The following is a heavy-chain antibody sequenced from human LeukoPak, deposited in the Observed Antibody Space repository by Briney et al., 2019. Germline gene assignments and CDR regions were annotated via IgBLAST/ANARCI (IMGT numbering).Heavy chain of an antibody. D-gene: IGHD3-22*01. Sequence: GGSLGLSCAASGFTVSSNYMSWVRQAPGKGLEWVSVIYSGGSTYYADSVKGRFTISRDNSKNTLYLQMNSLRAEDTAVYYCARDPYYYDSSGYFPWFDYWGQGTLVTVSS. CDR2: IYSGGST. CDR3: ARDPYYYDSSGYFPWFDY. J-gene: IGHJ4*02. CDR1: GFTVSSNY. V-gene: IGHV3-53*01.